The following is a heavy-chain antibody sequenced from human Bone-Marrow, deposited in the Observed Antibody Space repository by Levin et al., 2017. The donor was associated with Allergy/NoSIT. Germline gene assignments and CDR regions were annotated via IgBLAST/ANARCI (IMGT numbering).Heavy chain of an antibody. CDR1: GFSVSRNA. Sequence: GGSLRLSCAASGFSVSRNAMSWVRQAPGKGLEWVSLIYGGGTTFYADSVKGRFIISRDKSMNTLNLHMSNLGADDTAIYYCARDRVESGIDYWGQGTLVTVSS. D-gene: IGHD3-10*01. J-gene: IGHJ4*02. CDR2: IYGGGTT. V-gene: IGHV3-66*01. CDR3: ARDRVESGIDY.